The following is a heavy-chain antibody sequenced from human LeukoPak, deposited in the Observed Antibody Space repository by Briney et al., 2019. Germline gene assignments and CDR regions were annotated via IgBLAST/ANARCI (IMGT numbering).Heavy chain of an antibody. CDR3: ARLGMVGWLHRPFDY. CDR2: INHSGST. CDR1: GGSFSGYY. Sequence: PSETLSLTCAVYGGSFSGYYWSWIRQPPGKGLEWIGEINHSGSTNYNPSLKSRVTISVDTSKNQFSLKLSSVTAADTAVYYCARLGMVGWLHRPFDYWGQGTLVTVSS. J-gene: IGHJ4*02. D-gene: IGHD5-24*01. V-gene: IGHV4-34*01.